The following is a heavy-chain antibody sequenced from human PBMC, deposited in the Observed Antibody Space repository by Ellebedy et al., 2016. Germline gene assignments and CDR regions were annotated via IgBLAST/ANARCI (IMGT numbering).Heavy chain of an antibody. D-gene: IGHD4-17*01. CDR1: GFTFSSYS. CDR2: ISYDGSNK. V-gene: IGHV3-30-3*01. J-gene: IGHJ4*02. Sequence: GESLKISXAASGFTFSSYSMHWVRQAPGKGLEWVAVISYDGSNKYYADSVKGRFTISRDNSKNTLYLQMNSLRAEDTAVYYCAGDSNGDYNYWGQGTLVTVSS. CDR3: AGDSNGDYNY.